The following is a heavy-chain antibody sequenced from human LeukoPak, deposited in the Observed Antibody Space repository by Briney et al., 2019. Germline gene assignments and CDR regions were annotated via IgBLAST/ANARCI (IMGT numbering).Heavy chain of an antibody. J-gene: IGHJ3*02. V-gene: IGHV4-59*01. Sequence: PSETLSLTCTVSAGSISSYYWSWIRQPPGKGLEWIGYIYYSGSTNYNPSLKSRVTISVDTSKNQFSLKLSSVTAADTAVYYCARDINYYDSSGSDAFDIWGQGTMVTVSS. CDR3: ARDINYYDSSGSDAFDI. CDR1: AGSISSYY. CDR2: IYYSGST. D-gene: IGHD3-22*01.